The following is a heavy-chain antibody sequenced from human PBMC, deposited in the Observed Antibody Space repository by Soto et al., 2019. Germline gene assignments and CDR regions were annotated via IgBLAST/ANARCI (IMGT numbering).Heavy chain of an antibody. D-gene: IGHD2-2*01. J-gene: IGHJ6*02. CDR3: ARQMGYCISTSCYGSLRGHYYYYGMDV. CDR1: GFSLSTSGVG. CDR2: IYWDDDK. V-gene: IGHV2-5*02. Sequence: SGPTLVNPTQTLTLTCTFSGFSLSTSGVGVGWIRQPPGKALEWLALIYWDDDKRYSPSLKSRLTITKDTSKNQVVLTMTNMDPVDTATYYCARQMGYCISTSCYGSLRGHYYYYGMDVWGQGTTVTVS.